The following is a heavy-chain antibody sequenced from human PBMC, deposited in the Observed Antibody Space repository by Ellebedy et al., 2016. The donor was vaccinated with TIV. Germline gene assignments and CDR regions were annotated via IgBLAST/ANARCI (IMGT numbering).Heavy chain of an antibody. CDR1: GFRFSSYL. J-gene: IGHJ5*02. CDR2: VLEDGLQK. D-gene: IGHD6-19*01. V-gene: IGHV3-30*04. Sequence: GESLKISCGASGFRFSSYLMHWVRQAPAKGLEWVAVVLEDGLQKYYADSVKGRFTISRDNSKNTLSLEMNSLRTEDTALYYCARVLGGGWRTVDLWGQGTLVTVTA. CDR3: ARVLGGGWRTVDL.